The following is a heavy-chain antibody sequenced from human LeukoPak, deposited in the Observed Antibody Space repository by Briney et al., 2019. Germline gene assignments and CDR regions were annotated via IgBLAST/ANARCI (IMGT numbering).Heavy chain of an antibody. CDR1: EFTFSRYA. D-gene: IGHD5-12*01. CDR3: ARGAYSGYDPSFDY. Sequence: GGYLRLSCAASEFTFSRYAMHWVRQAPGKGLEWVAVISHDGSNKYYADSVKGRFTISRDNSKNTLYLQMNSLRAEETAVYYCARGAYSGYDPSFDYWGQGTLVIVSS. V-gene: IGHV3-30-3*01. J-gene: IGHJ4*02. CDR2: ISHDGSNK.